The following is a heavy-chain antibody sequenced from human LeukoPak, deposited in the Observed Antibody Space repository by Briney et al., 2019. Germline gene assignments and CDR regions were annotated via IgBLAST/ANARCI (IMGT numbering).Heavy chain of an antibody. CDR1: GFTFNSYW. CDR2: IKEDGSEK. Sequence: QPGGSLRLSCAASGFTFNSYWMNWVRQAPGKGQEWVANIKEDGSEKYYVDSVKGRFTISRDNAKNSLYLQMNSLRAEDTAVYYCARGVDVWGQGTTVTVS. J-gene: IGHJ6*02. V-gene: IGHV3-7*04. CDR3: ARGVDV.